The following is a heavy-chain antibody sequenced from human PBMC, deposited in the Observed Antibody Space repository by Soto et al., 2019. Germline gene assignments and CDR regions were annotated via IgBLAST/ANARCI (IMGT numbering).Heavy chain of an antibody. CDR2: IIPIFGTA. CDR1: GGTFSSYA. Sequence: QVQLVQSGAEVKKPGSSVKVSCKASGGTFSSYAISWVRQAPGQGLEWMGGIIPIFGTANYAQKFQGRVTLTADESTSTAYRELSSLRSEDTAVYYCARDYCISTSCFNLFDPWCQGTLVTVSS. D-gene: IGHD2-2*01. J-gene: IGHJ5*02. V-gene: IGHV1-69*12. CDR3: ARDYCISTSCFNLFDP.